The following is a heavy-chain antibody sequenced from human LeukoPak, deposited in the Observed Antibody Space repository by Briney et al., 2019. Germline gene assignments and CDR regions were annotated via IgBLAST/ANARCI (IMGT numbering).Heavy chain of an antibody. D-gene: IGHD2-2*01. CDR1: GYTFTTYG. CDR3: ARGGYCSSASCYLRTSGFDY. CDR2: ISAYNGNT. J-gene: IGHJ4*02. V-gene: IGHV1-18*01. Sequence: ASVKVSCKATGYTFTTYGISWVRQAPGQGLEWMRWISAYNGNTNYAQKLQGRVIMTTDTYTSTAYMELRSLRSDDTAVYYCARGGYCSSASCYLRTSGFDYWGQGTLVTVSS.